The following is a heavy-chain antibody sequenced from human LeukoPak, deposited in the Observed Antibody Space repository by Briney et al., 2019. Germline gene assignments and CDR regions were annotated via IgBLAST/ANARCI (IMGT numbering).Heavy chain of an antibody. CDR1: GFTVSSNY. Sequence: PGGSLRLSCAASGFTVSSNYMSWVRQAPGKGLEWVSVIYSGGSTYYADSVKGRFTISRDNSKNTQYLQMNSLRAEDTAVYYCATSRIAAAVGGYYFDYWGQGTLVTVSS. CDR2: IYSGGST. D-gene: IGHD6-13*01. CDR3: ATSRIAAAVGGYYFDY. J-gene: IGHJ4*02. V-gene: IGHV3-53*01.